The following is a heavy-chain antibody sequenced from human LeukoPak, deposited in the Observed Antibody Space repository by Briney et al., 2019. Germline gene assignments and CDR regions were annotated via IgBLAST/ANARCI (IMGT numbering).Heavy chain of an antibody. CDR3: AKEGYDFWSTYSTTHFDY. CDR2: ISGIGGST. V-gene: IGHV3-23*01. D-gene: IGHD3-3*01. CDR1: GFTFSNYA. J-gene: IGHJ4*02. Sequence: GGSLRLSCAASGFTFSNYAMSWVRPPPGKGLEWVSGISGIGGSTYYADSVKGRFTISRDNSKNTLYLQVSRLRDEDTAVYHCAKEGYDFWSTYSTTHFDYWGQGTLVTVSS.